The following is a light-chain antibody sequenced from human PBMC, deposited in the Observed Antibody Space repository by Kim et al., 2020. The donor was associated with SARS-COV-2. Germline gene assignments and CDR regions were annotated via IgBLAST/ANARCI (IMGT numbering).Light chain of an antibody. Sequence: LPPGERATPSGRASQSVSSYVAWYQKKPGQAPRLLIYDASNRATGIPARFSGSGSGTDFTLTISSLEPEDFAVYYCQQRSNWPRTFGQGTKVEIK. CDR1: QSVSSY. CDR2: DAS. V-gene: IGKV3-11*01. J-gene: IGKJ1*01. CDR3: QQRSNWPRT.